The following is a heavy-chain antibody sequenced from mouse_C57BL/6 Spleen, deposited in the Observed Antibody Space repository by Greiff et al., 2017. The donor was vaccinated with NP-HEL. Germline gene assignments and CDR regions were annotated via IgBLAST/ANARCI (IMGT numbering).Heavy chain of an antibody. J-gene: IGHJ2*01. CDR3: ARTTTGPSDD. CDR2: IDPKSGST. V-gene: IGHV1-81*01. D-gene: IGHD1-1*01. Sequence: QVQLQQSGAELARPGASVKLSCKASGYTFTSYDISWVKQRTGQGLEWIGDIDPKSGSTYYNEKFKGKATLTADKSSSTAYMELRSLTSEDSAVYFGARTTTGPSDDWGKGTTLTVSS. CDR1: GYTFTSYD.